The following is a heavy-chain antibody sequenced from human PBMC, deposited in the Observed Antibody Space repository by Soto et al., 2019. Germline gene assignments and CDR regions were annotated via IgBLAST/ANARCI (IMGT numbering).Heavy chain of an antibody. J-gene: IGHJ4*02. CDR1: GVTLTNVW. CDR3: SHGYYQYFNS. CDR2: IKSNTDGGTT. D-gene: IGHD5-18*01. V-gene: IGHV3-15*07. Sequence: SLRLSCAVSGVTLTNVWMNWVRQAPGKGPEWVGRIKSNTDGGTTDYAAPVKGRFTVSRDDSENTLYLRMNSLKTEDTAVYYCSHGYYQYFNSWGQGTLVTVSS.